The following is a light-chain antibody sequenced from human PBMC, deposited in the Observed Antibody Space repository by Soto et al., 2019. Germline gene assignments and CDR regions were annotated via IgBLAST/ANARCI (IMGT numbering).Light chain of an antibody. Sequence: QSVLTQPASVSGSPGQSITISCTGTDSDVGGYNYVSWYQQHPGKAPKLMIYGVYNRPSGVSNRFSDSKSGNTASLTISGLQAEDEADYYCSSFTNNNTPHVVFGGGTQLTVL. CDR3: SSFTNNNTPHVV. CDR1: DSDVGGYNY. V-gene: IGLV2-14*01. CDR2: GVY. J-gene: IGLJ2*01.